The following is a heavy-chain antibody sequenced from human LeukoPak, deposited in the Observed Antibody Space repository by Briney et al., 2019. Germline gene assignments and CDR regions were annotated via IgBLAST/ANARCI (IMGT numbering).Heavy chain of an antibody. CDR3: ARGTGNYYDSSGPSDY. CDR2: INPNSGGT. Sequence: ASVKVSCKASGYTFTGYYMHWVRQAPGQGLEWMGWINPNSGGTNYAQKFQGRVTMTRDTSISTAYMELSRLRSDDTAVYYCARGTGNYYDSSGPSDYWGQGTLVTVAS. CDR1: GYTFTGYY. D-gene: IGHD3-22*01. V-gene: IGHV1-2*02. J-gene: IGHJ4*02.